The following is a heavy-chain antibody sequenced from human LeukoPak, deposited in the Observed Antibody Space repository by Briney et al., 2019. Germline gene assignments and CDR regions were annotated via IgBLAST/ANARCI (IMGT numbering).Heavy chain of an antibody. CDR1: GYTLTELS. V-gene: IGHV1-24*01. CDR2: FDPEDGET. Sequence: ASVKVSCKVSGYTLTELSMHWVRQAPGKGLEWMGGFDPEDGETIYAQKFQGRVTMTEDTSTDTAYMELSSLRSEDTAVYYCATGSGSAPTRYYYYMDVWGKWTTVTVSS. CDR3: ATGSGSAPTRYYYYMDV. D-gene: IGHD6-25*01. J-gene: IGHJ6*03.